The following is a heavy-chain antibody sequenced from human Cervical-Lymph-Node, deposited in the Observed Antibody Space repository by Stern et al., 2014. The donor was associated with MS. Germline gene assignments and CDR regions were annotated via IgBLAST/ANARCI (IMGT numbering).Heavy chain of an antibody. CDR3: GKRGNTGVRGVRPGDY. CDR1: GFTFSSYG. Sequence: VQLVESGGGVVQFGRSLRLTCKVSGFTFSSYGMHWVRQAPGKGLEWVSVISYDGSDTYYAESVKGRFTISRDNSKNTLYLEMRKLRPEEKAVYYWGKRGNTGVRGVRPGDYWGPGNLVIVSP. V-gene: IGHV3-30*18. CDR2: ISYDGSDT. D-gene: IGHD3-10*01. J-gene: IGHJ4*01.